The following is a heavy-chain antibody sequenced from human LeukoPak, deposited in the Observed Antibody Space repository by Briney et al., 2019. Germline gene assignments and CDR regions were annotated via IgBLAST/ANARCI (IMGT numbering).Heavy chain of an antibody. J-gene: IGHJ5*02. Sequence: SETLSLTCAVYGGSFSGYYWSWIRQPPGKGLEWIGEINHSGSTNYNPSLKSRVTISVDTSKNQFSLKLSSVTAADPAVYYCARVTWIQLWSAFDPWGQGTLVTVSS. CDR2: INHSGST. CDR1: GGSFSGYY. D-gene: IGHD5-18*01. CDR3: ARVTWIQLWSAFDP. V-gene: IGHV4-34*01.